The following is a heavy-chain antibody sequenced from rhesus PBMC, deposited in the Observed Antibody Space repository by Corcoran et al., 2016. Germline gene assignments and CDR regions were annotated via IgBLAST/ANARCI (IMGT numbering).Heavy chain of an antibody. CDR3: ARSIAAAGMSFDY. D-gene: IGHD6-25*01. CDR1: GGSISSGYD. J-gene: IGHJ4*01. V-gene: IGHV4-76*01. Sequence: QVQLQESGPGVVKPSETLSLTCAVSGGSISSGYDWSWIRQPPGKGLEWIGYNYGSSGSTNYNPSLKNRVTISKDASKNQFSLKLSSVTAADTAVYYCARSIAAAGMSFDYWGQGVLVTVSS. CDR2: NYGSSGST.